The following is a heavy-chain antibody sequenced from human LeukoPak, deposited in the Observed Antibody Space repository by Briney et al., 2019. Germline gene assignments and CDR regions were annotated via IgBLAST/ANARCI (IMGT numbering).Heavy chain of an antibody. D-gene: IGHD1-26*01. J-gene: IGHJ4*02. CDR1: GSTSRRNY. Sequence: GGSLRLSCAVSGSTSRRNYWSWVRQPPEKGLEWVANIDQDGSEKNYVDSVKGRFTISRDNAKNSLFLQMNSLRAEDTAIYYCASGAGWESGYWGQGTLVTVSS. CDR2: IDQDGSEK. CDR3: ASGAGWESGY. V-gene: IGHV3-7*01.